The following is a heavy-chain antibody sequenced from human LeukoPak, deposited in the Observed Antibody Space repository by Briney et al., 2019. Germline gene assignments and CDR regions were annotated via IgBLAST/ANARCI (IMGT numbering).Heavy chain of an antibody. CDR3: GKVGGNTNS. CDR2: IHNSRGT. V-gene: IGHV4-30-4*01. D-gene: IGHD4-23*01. CDR1: GASITSDIFY. Sequence: SETLSLTCTVSGASITSDIFYWSWIRQSPGKGLEWIGAIHNSRGTSYNPSLESRLTISVDPSENKFFLKMTSVTDADTATYYCGKVGGNTNSWGQGTLVTVSS. J-gene: IGHJ4*02.